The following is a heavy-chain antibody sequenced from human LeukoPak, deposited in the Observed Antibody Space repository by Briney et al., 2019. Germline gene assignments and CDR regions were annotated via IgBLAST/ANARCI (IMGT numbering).Heavy chain of an antibody. Sequence: GGSLTLSCAASGFTFSSYAMSWVRQSPGKGLEWVSAISGSGGSTYYADSVKGRFTISRDNSKNTLYLQMNSLRAEDTAVYYCVKGSSGAFCYWGQGTLVTVSS. V-gene: IGHV3-23*01. CDR1: GFTFSSYA. CDR3: VKGSSGAFCY. CDR2: ISGSGGST. J-gene: IGHJ4*02. D-gene: IGHD3-22*01.